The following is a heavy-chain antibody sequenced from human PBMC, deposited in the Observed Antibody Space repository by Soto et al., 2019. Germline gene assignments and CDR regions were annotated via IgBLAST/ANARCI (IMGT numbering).Heavy chain of an antibody. J-gene: IGHJ4*02. D-gene: IGHD3-10*01. CDR3: AKALLPITMVRGAFDY. Sequence: PGGSLRLSCAASGFTFSSYGMHWVRQAPGKGLEWVAVISYDGSNKYYADSVKGRFTISRDNSKNTLYLQMNSLRAEDTAVYYCAKALLPITMVRGAFDYWGQGTLVTVSS. CDR2: ISYDGSNK. V-gene: IGHV3-30*18. CDR1: GFTFSSYG.